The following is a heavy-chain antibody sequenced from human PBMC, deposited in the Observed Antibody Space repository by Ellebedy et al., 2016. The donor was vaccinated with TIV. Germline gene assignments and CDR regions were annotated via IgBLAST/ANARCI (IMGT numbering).Heavy chain of an antibody. D-gene: IGHD3-3*02. CDR1: GYSFSSYW. CDR2: VYPDDSDT. V-gene: IGHV5-51*01. J-gene: IGHJ4*02. Sequence: GESLKISXKASGYSFSSYWIGWVRQMPGKGLEWMGIVYPDDSDTRYSPSFQGQVTISVDKSIDTAYLQWSGLKASDTAIYYCARGGISSYDYWGQGTLVTVSS. CDR3: ARGGISSYDY.